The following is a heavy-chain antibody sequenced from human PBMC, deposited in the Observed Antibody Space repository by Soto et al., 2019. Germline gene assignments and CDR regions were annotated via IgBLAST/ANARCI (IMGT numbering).Heavy chain of an antibody. CDR1: GFTVRNNY. CDR2: IYSGGYT. CDR3: ARILGYYDFWSGYNWFDP. V-gene: IGHV3-53*05. D-gene: IGHD3-3*01. J-gene: IGHJ5*02. Sequence: PGGSLRLSCAVSGFTVRNNYMSWVRQAPGKGLEGVSVIYSGGYTAYGDSVKGRFTISKDTSKSQVVLTMTNMDPVDTATYYCARILGYYDFWSGYNWFDPWGQGTLVTVSS.